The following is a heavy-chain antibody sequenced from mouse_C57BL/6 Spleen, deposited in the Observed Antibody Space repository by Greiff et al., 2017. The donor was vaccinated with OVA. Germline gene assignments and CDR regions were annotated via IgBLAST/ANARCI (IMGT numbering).Heavy chain of an antibody. V-gene: IGHV5-17*01. D-gene: IGHD2-10*01. CDR1: GFTFSDYG. CDR3: ARSYYLYAMDY. CDR2: ISSGSSTI. Sequence: EVMLVESGGGLVKPGGSLKLSCAASGFTFSDYGMHWVRQAPEKGLEWVAYISSGSSTIYYADTVKGRFTISRDNAKNTLFLQMTSLRSEDTAMYYCARSYYLYAMDYWGQGTSVTVSS. J-gene: IGHJ4*01.